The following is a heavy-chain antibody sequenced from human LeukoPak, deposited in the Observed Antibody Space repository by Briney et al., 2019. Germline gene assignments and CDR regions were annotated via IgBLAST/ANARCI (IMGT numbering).Heavy chain of an antibody. Sequence: PSETLSLTCTVSGGSISSYYWSWIRQPAGKGLEWIGRIYTSGSTNYNPSLKSRVTMSVDTSKNQSSLKLSSVTAADTAVYYCARDTGVAGWNYNWFDPWGQGTLVTVSS. J-gene: IGHJ5*02. CDR1: GGSISSYY. D-gene: IGHD6-19*01. CDR2: IYTSGST. CDR3: ARDTGVAGWNYNWFDP. V-gene: IGHV4-4*07.